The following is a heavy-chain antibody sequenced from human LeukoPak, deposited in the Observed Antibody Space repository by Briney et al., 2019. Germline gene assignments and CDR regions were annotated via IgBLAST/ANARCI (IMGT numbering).Heavy chain of an antibody. J-gene: IGHJ4*02. Sequence: GGSLRLSCAASGFTFSSSEMNWVRQAPGKGLEWVSFISTTSRYIYYADSVKARFTVSRDNAKNSLYLQMNSLRAEDTAVYYCARGNSDYDHDYWGQGTLVTVSS. V-gene: IGHV3-21*05. CDR3: ARGNSDYDHDY. D-gene: IGHD5-12*01. CDR1: GFTFSSSE. CDR2: ISTTSRYI.